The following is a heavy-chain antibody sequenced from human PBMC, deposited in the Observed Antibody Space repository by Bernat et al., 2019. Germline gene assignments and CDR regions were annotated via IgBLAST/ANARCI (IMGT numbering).Heavy chain of an antibody. D-gene: IGHD6-19*01. J-gene: IGHJ4*02. CDR3: AKDRAYSSGWYKDY. Sequence: QVQLVESGGGVVQPGRSLRLSCAASGFTFSSYGMHWFRQAPVKGLEGVAVISYDGSNKYYADSVKGRFTISRDNSKNTLYLQMNSLRAEDTAVYYCAKDRAYSSGWYKDYWGQGTLVTVSS. CDR1: GFTFSSYG. CDR2: ISYDGSNK. V-gene: IGHV3-30*18.